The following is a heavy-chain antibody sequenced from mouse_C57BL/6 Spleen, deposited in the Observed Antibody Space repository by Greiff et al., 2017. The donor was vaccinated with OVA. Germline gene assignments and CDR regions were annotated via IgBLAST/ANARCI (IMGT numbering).Heavy chain of an antibody. V-gene: IGHV1-69*01. D-gene: IGHD2-5*01. Sequence: QVQLQQPGAELVMPGASVKLSCKASGYTFTSYWMHWVKQRPGQGLEWIGEIDPSDSYTNYNQKFKGKSTLTVDKSSSTAYMQLSSLTSEDSAVYYCARRSNYGFDYWGQGTTLTVSS. CDR1: GYTFTSYW. CDR3: ARRSNYGFDY. CDR2: IDPSDSYT. J-gene: IGHJ2*01.